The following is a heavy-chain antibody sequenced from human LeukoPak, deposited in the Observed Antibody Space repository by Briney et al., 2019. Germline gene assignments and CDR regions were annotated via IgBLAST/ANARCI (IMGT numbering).Heavy chain of an antibody. CDR2: IFASGST. D-gene: IGHD5-24*01. Sequence: SETLSLTCNVSGDFISGYSWSWIRQPAGKGLEWIGHIFASGSTNYNPSLRSRLTMSVDTSKNQFSLKLTSVTAADTAVYYCARGSRDMATIFDYWGQGTLVTVSS. CDR1: GDFISGYS. V-gene: IGHV4-4*07. CDR3: ARGSRDMATIFDY. J-gene: IGHJ4*02.